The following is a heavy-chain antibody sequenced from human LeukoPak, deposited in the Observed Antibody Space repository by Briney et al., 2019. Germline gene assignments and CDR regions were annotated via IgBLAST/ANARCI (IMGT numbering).Heavy chain of an antibody. J-gene: IGHJ3*02. CDR1: GFTSDDYG. CDR2: INWNGGST. CDR3: ARGYYGSGSYNALDI. V-gene: IGHV3-20*01. D-gene: IGHD3-10*01. Sequence: GGSLRLSCAASGFTSDDYGMSWVRQAPGKGLEGVSGINWNGGSTGYADSVKGRFTISRDNAKNSLYLQMNSLRAEDTALYHCARGYYGSGSYNALDIWGQGTMVTVSS.